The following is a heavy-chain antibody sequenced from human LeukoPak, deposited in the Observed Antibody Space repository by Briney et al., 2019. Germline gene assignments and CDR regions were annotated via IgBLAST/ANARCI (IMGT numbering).Heavy chain of an antibody. V-gene: IGHV3-7*01. CDR3: ARDRRYGGNSLYYFDY. CDR2: IKQDGSEK. J-gene: IGHJ4*02. D-gene: IGHD4-23*01. Sequence: GGSLRLSCAASGFTFSSYWMTWFRQAPGKGLEWVANIKQDGSEKYYVDSVKGRFTISRDNAKNSLYLQMNSLRTEDTAVYYCARDRRYGGNSLYYFDYWGQGTLVTVSS. CDR1: GFTFSSYW.